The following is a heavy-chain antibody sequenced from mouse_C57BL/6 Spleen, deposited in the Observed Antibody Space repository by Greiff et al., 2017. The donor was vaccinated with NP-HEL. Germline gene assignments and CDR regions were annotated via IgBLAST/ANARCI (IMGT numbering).Heavy chain of an antibody. CDR3: TRDGGLAYYSNSWYFDV. J-gene: IGHJ1*03. D-gene: IGHD2-5*01. CDR1: GFTFSSYA. CDR2: ISSGGDYI. Sequence: EVKLMESGEGLVKPGGSLKLSCAASGFTFSSYAMSWVRQTPEKRLEWVAYISSGGDYIYYADTVKGRFTISRDNARNTLYLQMSSLKSEDTAMYYCTRDGGLAYYSNSWYFDVWGTGTTVTVSS. V-gene: IGHV5-9-1*02.